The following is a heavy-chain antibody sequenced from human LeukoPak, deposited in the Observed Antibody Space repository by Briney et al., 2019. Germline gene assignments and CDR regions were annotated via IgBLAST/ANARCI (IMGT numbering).Heavy chain of an antibody. Sequence: ASVKVSCKASGYTFTSYDINWVRQATGQGLEWMGWMNPNSGNTGYAQKFQGRVTMTRNTSISTAYMELSRLRSDDTAVYYCASRGSSGWYSGFYFDYWGQGTLVTVSS. CDR1: GYTFTSYD. CDR2: MNPNSGNT. J-gene: IGHJ4*02. V-gene: IGHV1-8*01. CDR3: ASRGSSGWYSGFYFDY. D-gene: IGHD6-19*01.